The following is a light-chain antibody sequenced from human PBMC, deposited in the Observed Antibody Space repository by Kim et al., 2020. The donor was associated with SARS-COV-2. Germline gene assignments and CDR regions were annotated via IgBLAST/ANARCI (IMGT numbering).Light chain of an antibody. CDR1: QSISTY. J-gene: IGKJ4*01. CDR2: DAS. Sequence: SVGDRVTITCQASQSISTYLNWYQQKPGKAPNLLIYDASTLQGGVPSRFSGSGSETDFTLTISSLQPEDFATYYCQQSFTTPSLTFGGGTKVDIK. CDR3: QQSFTTPSLT. V-gene: IGKV1-39*01.